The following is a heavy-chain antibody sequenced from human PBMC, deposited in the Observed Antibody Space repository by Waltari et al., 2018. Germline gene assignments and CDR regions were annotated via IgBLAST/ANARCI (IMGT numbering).Heavy chain of an antibody. J-gene: IGHJ6*03. CDR3: AKDAYYDILTGYYGHYYYMDV. CDR1: GFTFSSYA. V-gene: IGHV3-23*03. Sequence: EVQLLESGGGLVQPGGSLRLSCAASGFTFSSYAMSWVRQAPGKGLEWVSVIYSGGSTYYADSVKGWFTISRDNSKNTLYLQMNSLRAEDTAVYYCAKDAYYDILTGYYGHYYYMDVWGKGTTVTVSS. CDR2: IYSGGST. D-gene: IGHD3-9*01.